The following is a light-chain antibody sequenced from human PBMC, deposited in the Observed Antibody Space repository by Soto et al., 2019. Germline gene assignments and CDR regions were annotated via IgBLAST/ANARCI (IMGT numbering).Light chain of an antibody. J-gene: IGKJ1*01. CDR2: DAS. CDR3: QQYNSLTWT. CDR1: QSISSW. Sequence: IQMTQSPSTLSASVEDRVTITCRASQSISSWLAWYQQKPGKAPKLLIYDASSLESGVPSRFSGSGSGTEFTLTISSLQPDDFATYYCQQYNSLTWTFGQGTKVDIK. V-gene: IGKV1-5*01.